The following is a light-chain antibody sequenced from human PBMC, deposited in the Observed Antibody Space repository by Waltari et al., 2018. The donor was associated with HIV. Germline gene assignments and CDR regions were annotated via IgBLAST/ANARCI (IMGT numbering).Light chain of an antibody. CDR2: DAS. V-gene: IGKV3-11*01. CDR1: QSVSSY. Sequence: EIVLTQSPATLSLSPGESATLFCRASQSVSSYLAWYQQKPGQAPRLLIYDASNRATGIPARFSGSGAGTDFTLTISSLEPEDFAVYYCQQRSRKLTFGGGTKVEVK. J-gene: IGKJ4*01. CDR3: QQRSRKLT.